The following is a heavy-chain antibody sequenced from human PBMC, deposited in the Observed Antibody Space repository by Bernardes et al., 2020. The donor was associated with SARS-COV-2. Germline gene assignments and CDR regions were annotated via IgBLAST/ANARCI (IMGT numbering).Heavy chain of an antibody. J-gene: IGHJ4*02. CDR2: IFYSGAT. Sequence: SETLSLTCTVSGDSVSSGSFHWSWIRQSPGRGLEWIGYIFYSGATNYNPSLKSRVTMSLDTSKNQFSLKLRSVTAADTAVYYCARDAGGFLSSGGPRFDSWGQGALVTVSS. V-gene: IGHV4-61*01. D-gene: IGHD3-3*01. CDR3: ARDAGGFLSSGGPRFDS. CDR1: GDSVSSGSFH.